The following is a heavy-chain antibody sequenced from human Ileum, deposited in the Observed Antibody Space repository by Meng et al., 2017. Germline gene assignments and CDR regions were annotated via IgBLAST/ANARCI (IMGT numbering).Heavy chain of an antibody. CDR3: ATGSGYYYDI. D-gene: IGHD5-12*01. CDR1: GFTFSSYW. V-gene: IGHV3-74*01. Sequence: GGSLRLSCAASGFTFSSYWMHWVRQAPGKGLVWVSLIKNDGRSTIYADSVKGRFTISRDNAKNTLYLQMNNLRAEDTAVYYCATGSGYYYDIWGQGTMVTVSS. CDR2: IKNDGRST. J-gene: IGHJ3*02.